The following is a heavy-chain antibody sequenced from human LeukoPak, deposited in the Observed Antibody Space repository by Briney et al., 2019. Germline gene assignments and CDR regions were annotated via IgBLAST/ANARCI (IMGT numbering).Heavy chain of an antibody. J-gene: IGHJ4*02. CDR1: GGTFSSYA. V-gene: IGHV1-69*04. CDR3: ASQEYSSSPIDY. Sequence: SVKVSCKASGGTFSSYAISWVRQAPGQGLEWMGRIIPILGIANYAQKFQGRVTITADKSTSTAYMELSSLRSEDTAVYYCASQEYSSSPIDYWGQGTLVTVSS. CDR2: IIPILGIA. D-gene: IGHD6-13*01.